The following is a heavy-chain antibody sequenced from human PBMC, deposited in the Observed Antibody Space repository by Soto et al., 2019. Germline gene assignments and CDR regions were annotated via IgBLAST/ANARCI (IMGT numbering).Heavy chain of an antibody. Sequence: GESLKISCKGSGYSFTSYWISWVRQMPGKGLEWMGRIDPSDSYTNYSPSFQGHVTIPADKSISTAYLQWSSLKASDTAMYYCARRIAVADYKGYYYYGMDVWGQGTTVTVSS. J-gene: IGHJ6*02. CDR3: ARRIAVADYKGYYYYGMDV. CDR1: GYSFTSYW. CDR2: IDPSDSYT. D-gene: IGHD6-19*01. V-gene: IGHV5-10-1*01.